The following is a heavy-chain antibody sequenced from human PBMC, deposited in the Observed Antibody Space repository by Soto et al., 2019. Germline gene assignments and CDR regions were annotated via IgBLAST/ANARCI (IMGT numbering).Heavy chain of an antibody. J-gene: IGHJ5*02. Sequence: PGGSLRLSCAGSGFPFSNNWMSWVRQAPGKGLEWVANINQDGSDRRYVGSAVGRFTISRDNAKNSLFLQMSSLGVEDTAIYYCARDVAFYNSFDPWGQGTLVTVSS. CDR2: INQDGSDR. CDR1: GFPFSNNW. CDR3: ARDVAFYNSFDP. V-gene: IGHV3-7*01.